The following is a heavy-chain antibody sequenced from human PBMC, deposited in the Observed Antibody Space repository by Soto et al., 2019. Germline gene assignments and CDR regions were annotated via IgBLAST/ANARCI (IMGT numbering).Heavy chain of an antibody. J-gene: IGHJ4*02. CDR1: GGTFNTYA. CDR3: AREVQVHTPAFVY. D-gene: IGHD3-10*01. Sequence: QVQLVQSGAEMKKPGSSVKVSCQSSGGTFNTYAMNWVRQAPGQGPEWMGDISPMFGAANYALKFQGRVTITADGSTATSYMQLSSLPSEDTALYFCAREVQVHTPAFVYWGQGTLVTVSS. CDR2: ISPMFGAA. V-gene: IGHV1-69*19.